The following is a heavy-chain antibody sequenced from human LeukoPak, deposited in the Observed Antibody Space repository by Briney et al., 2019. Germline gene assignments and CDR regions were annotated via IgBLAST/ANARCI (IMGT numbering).Heavy chain of an antibody. Sequence: GGSLRLSCTVSGFTVSSNSMSWVRQAPGKGLEWVSFIYNSSRIHYSDSVKGRFTISRDNSKNTLYLQMNSLRAGDTAVYYCARDRRPNIASRTFDYWGQGTLVTVSS. D-gene: IGHD6-6*01. CDR3: ARDRRPNIASRTFDY. V-gene: IGHV3-53*01. J-gene: IGHJ4*02. CDR1: GFTVSSNS. CDR2: IYNSSRI.